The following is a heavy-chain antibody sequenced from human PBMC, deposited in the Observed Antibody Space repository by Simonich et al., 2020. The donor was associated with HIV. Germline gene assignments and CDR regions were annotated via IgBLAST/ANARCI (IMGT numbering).Heavy chain of an antibody. V-gene: IGHV3-9*01. J-gene: IGHJ4*02. CDR3: AKDKGAYYGSGSPVY. CDR1: GFTFDAYA. CDR2: NSWNSGSI. D-gene: IGHD3-10*01. Sequence: EVQLVESGGGLVQPGRSLRLSCAASGFTFDAYAMQWVRQASGNGLEGVSWNSWNSGSIGYADSVKGRFTISRDNAKNSLYLQMNSLRAEDTALYYCAKDKGAYYGSGSPVYWGQGTLVTVSS.